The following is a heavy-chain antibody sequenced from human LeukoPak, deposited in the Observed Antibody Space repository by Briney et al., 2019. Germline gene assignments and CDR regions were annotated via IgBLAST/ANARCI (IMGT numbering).Heavy chain of an antibody. Sequence: GESLKISCKGSRYTFTNYWIGWVRQMPGKGLEWMGIIYPGDSDTRYGPSFQGQVTISADKSISTACLQWSSLKASDTAIYYCTTHKNYHDRSGYSPTGDYWGQGTPVTVS. D-gene: IGHD3-22*01. CDR1: RYTFTNYW. CDR2: IYPGDSDT. V-gene: IGHV5-51*01. J-gene: IGHJ4*02. CDR3: TTHKNYHDRSGYSPTGDY.